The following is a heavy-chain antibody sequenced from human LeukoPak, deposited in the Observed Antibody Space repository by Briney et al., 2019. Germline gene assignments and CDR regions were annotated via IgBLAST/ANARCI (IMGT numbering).Heavy chain of an antibody. CDR1: GGFINSYY. CDR2: VYTSGIT. V-gene: IGHV4-4*07. D-gene: IGHD3-22*01. CDR3: ARGTTKGYYYDSSGYYTK. J-gene: IGHJ4*02. Sequence: KPSETLSLTCTVSGGFINSYYWSWIRQPAGKGLEWIGRVYTSGITNYNPSLKSRVTISVDTSTNQISLKLTSVTAADTAVYFCARGTTKGYYYDSSGYYTKWGQGTLVTVSS.